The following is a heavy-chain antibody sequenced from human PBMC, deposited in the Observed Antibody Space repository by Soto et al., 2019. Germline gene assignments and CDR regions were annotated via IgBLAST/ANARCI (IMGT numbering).Heavy chain of an antibody. CDR2: MNPNSGNT. V-gene: IGHV1-8*01. J-gene: IGHJ4*02. CDR3: ARGIAAAVDY. Sequence: QVQLVQSGAEVKKPGASVKSSCKASGYTFTSYDINWVRQATGQGLEWMGWMNPNSGNTGYAQKFQGRVSMTRDTSMSTAYMELTSLTSEDTAVYYCARGIAAAVDYWGQGTLVTVSS. CDR1: GYTFTSYD. D-gene: IGHD6-13*01.